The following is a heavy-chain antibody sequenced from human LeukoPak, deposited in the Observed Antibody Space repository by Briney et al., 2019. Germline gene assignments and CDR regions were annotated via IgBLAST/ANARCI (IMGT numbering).Heavy chain of an antibody. Sequence: SETLSLTCTVSGGSISSGSYYWSWIRQPAGKGLEWIGRIYTSGSTNYNPSLKSRVTISVDTSKNQFSLKLSSVTAADTAVYYCARDGPYCSSTSCYPWFDPWGQGTLVTVFS. CDR3: ARDGPYCSSTSCYPWFDP. D-gene: IGHD2-2*01. V-gene: IGHV4-61*02. J-gene: IGHJ5*02. CDR1: GGSISSGSYY. CDR2: IYTSGST.